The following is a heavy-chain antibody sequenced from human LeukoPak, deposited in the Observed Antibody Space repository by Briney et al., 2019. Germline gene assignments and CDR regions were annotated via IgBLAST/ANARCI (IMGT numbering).Heavy chain of an antibody. D-gene: IGHD5-18*01. J-gene: IGHJ4*02. CDR3: AHVDTAMDYFDY. V-gene: IGHV2-5*01. Sequence: ESGPTLVNPTQTLTLTGTFSGFSLSTSGVGVGWIRQPPGKALEWLALTYWNDDKRYSPSLKSRLTITKDTSKNQVVLTMTNMDPVDTATYYCAHVDTAMDYFDYWGQGTLVTVSS. CDR1: GFSLSTSGVG. CDR2: TYWNDDK.